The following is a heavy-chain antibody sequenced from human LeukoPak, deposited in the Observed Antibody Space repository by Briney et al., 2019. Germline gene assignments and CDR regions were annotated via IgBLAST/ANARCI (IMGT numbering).Heavy chain of an antibody. J-gene: IGHJ4*02. D-gene: IGHD4-17*01. CDR2: IYSGGST. V-gene: IGHV3-53*01. CDR3: ARLIDYGDYRY. CDR1: GFTVSSNY. Sequence: GGSLRLSCAASGFTVSSNYMSWVRQAPGRGLEWVSVIYSGGSTYYADSVKGRFTISRDNSKSTLYLQMNSLRAEDTAVYYCARLIDYGDYRYWGQGTLVTASS.